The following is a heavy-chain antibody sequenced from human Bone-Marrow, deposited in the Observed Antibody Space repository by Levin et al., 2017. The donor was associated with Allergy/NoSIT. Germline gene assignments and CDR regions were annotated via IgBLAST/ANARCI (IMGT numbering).Heavy chain of an antibody. CDR3: ARRNWYFDF. CDR2: IYYTGNT. CDR1: GGSIRGYS. J-gene: IGHJ2*01. Sequence: SQTLSLPCNVSGGSIRGYSWSWIRQPPGKGLECIGNIYYTGNTNYNPSLKSRVTISLDTSKNQFSLKLSSVTAADTAVYYCARRNWYFDFWGRGTLVTVSS. V-gene: IGHV4-59*08.